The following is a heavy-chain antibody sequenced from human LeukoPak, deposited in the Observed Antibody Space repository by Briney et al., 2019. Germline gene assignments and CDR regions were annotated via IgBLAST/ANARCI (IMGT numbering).Heavy chain of an antibody. CDR2: MSSSSSYI. D-gene: IGHD1-26*01. J-gene: IGHJ4*02. Sequence: GGSLRLSCAASGFTFSRYSMNGVRQAPGRGLEWVSCMSSSSSYIYYADSVKGRFTISRDNAKNSLYLQMNSLRAEDTAVYYCARDEPSPGGIVGATDYWGQGTLVTVSS. CDR1: GFTFSRYS. V-gene: IGHV3-21*01. CDR3: ARDEPSPGGIVGATDY.